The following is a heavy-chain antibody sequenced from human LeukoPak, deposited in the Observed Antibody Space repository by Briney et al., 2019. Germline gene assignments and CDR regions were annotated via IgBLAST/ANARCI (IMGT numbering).Heavy chain of an antibody. CDR3: ARDQGSSWPFDY. Sequence: GGTLRLSCAASGFTFSSYEMSWVRQAPGKGLEWVSYISSSGSTIYYADSVKGRFTISRDNAKNSLYLQMNSLIAEDRAVYYCARDQGSSWPFDYWGQGTLVTVSS. CDR2: ISSSGSTI. D-gene: IGHD6-13*01. J-gene: IGHJ4*02. CDR1: GFTFSSYE. V-gene: IGHV3-48*03.